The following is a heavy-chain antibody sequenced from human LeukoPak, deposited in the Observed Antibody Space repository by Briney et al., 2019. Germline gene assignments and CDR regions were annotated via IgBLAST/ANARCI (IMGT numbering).Heavy chain of an antibody. Sequence: SVKVSCKASGYTFTSYGISWVRQAPGQGLEWMGWIIPILGIANYAQKFQGRVTITADKSTSTAYMELSSLRSEDTAVYYCARAPPEYTTGGYYWGQGTLVTVSS. D-gene: IGHD1-1*01. CDR1: GYTFTSYG. CDR3: ARAPPEYTTGGYY. CDR2: IIPILGIA. V-gene: IGHV1-69*10. J-gene: IGHJ4*02.